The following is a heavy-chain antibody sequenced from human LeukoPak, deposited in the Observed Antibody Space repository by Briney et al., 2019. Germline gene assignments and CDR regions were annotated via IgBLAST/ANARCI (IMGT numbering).Heavy chain of an antibody. Sequence: PGESLKISCKGSGYSFTSYWIGCVRQMPGKGLEWMGIIYPGDSDTRYSPSFQGQVTISADKSISTAYLQWSSLKASDTAMYYCASGSTVFAHYDSSGYYSAFDIWGQGTMVTVSS. D-gene: IGHD3-22*01. J-gene: IGHJ3*02. V-gene: IGHV5-51*01. CDR3: ASGSTVFAHYDSSGYYSAFDI. CDR2: IYPGDSDT. CDR1: GYSFTSYW.